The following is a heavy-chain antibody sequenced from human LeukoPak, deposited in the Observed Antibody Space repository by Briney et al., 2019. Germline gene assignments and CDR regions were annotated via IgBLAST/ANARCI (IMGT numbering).Heavy chain of an antibody. Sequence: ASVKVSCKTSGYNFNNNGISWVRQAPGQGLEWMGWINCYNGNTKYSQKIQGRVTMTKDTSTSTVYMELRSLRSDDTAVYYCARDLEALSSSWYYLSYYWGQGTLVTVSS. CDR3: ARDLEALSSSWYYLSYY. D-gene: IGHD6-13*01. J-gene: IGHJ4*02. V-gene: IGHV1-18*04. CDR2: INCYNGNT. CDR1: GYNFNNNG.